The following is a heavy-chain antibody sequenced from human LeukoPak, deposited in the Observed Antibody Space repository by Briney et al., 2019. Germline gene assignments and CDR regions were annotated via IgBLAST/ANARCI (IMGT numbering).Heavy chain of an antibody. D-gene: IGHD4-17*01. Sequence: GGSLRLSCEASGFIFDDYGMSWVRQAPGRGLEWDSSIDRRGGSRGYADSVKGRFTISRDNAKKSLHLQMDSLTAEDTAFYYCARGGYGEYYFDSWRQGTLVTVSS. CDR1: GFIFDDYG. J-gene: IGHJ4*02. CDR2: IDRRGGSR. CDR3: ARGGYGEYYFDS. V-gene: IGHV3-20*04.